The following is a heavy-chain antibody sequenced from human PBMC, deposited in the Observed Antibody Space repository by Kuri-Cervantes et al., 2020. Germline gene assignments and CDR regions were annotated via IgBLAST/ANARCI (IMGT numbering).Heavy chain of an antibody. D-gene: IGHD3-10*01. V-gene: IGHV3-53*05. CDR3: ANLYYGSGSPDDAFDI. J-gene: IGHJ3*02. CDR1: GFTFSSYW. CDR2: IYSGGST. Sequence: GGSLRPSCAASGFTFSSYWMSWVRQAPGKGLEWVSVIYSGGSTYYADSVKGRFTISRDNSKNTLYLQMNSLRTEDTALYYCANLYYGSGSPDDAFDIWGQGTMVTVSS.